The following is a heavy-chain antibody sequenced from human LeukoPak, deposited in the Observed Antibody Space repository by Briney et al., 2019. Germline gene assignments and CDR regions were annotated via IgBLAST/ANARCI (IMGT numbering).Heavy chain of an antibody. D-gene: IGHD4-23*01. J-gene: IGHJ6*03. V-gene: IGHV3-48*01. CDR1: GFTFSSYS. Sequence: PGGSLRLSCAASGFTFSSYSMNWVRQAPGKGLEWVSYISSSSSTIYYADSVKGRFTISRDNSKNTLYLQMNSLRAEDTAVYYCARTYGGKDYYYYYMDVWGKGTTVTVSS. CDR2: ISSSSSTI. CDR3: ARTYGGKDYYYYYMDV.